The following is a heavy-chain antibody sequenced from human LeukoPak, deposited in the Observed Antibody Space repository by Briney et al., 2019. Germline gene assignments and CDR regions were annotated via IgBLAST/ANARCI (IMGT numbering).Heavy chain of an antibody. Sequence: SETLSLTCTVSGGSISNYYWSWIRQPPGKGLEWIGYIYYSGGTNYNPSLKSRVTISVDTSKNQFSLKLSSVTAADTAVYYCARARGGYASTDWYFDLWGRGTLVTVSS. V-gene: IGHV4-59*01. CDR3: ARARGGYASTDWYFDL. CDR1: GGSISNYY. D-gene: IGHD5-12*01. J-gene: IGHJ2*01. CDR2: IYYSGGT.